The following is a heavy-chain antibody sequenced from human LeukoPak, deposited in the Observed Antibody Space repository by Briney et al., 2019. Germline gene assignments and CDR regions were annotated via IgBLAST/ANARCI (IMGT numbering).Heavy chain of an antibody. V-gene: IGHV3-23*01. J-gene: IGHJ4*02. CDR1: GFTFSNYA. CDR3: ARDYDFWSASDY. Sequence: QSGGSLRLSCAASGFTFSNYAMSWVRQAPGKGLAWVSGISGSGTSTYYADSVKGRFTISRDNSKNTLYLQMNSLRAEDTAVYYCARDYDFWSASDYWGQGTLVTVSS. D-gene: IGHD3-3*01. CDR2: ISGSGTST.